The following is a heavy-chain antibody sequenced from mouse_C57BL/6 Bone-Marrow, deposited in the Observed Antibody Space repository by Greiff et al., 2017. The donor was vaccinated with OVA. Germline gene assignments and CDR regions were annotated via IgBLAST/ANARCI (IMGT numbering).Heavy chain of an antibody. V-gene: IGHV1-4*01. J-gene: IGHJ2*01. CDR2: IDPTNDYT. CDR1: GYTFTSYT. Sequence: VQLQQSGAELARPGASVKMSCKASGYTFTSYTIHWVKQRPGQGLEWIGYIDPTNDYTNYNQKFKGKATLTADKSSSTAYMQLSSLTSEDSAVYYCRGGYYLDDWGQGATLTVSS. CDR3: RGGYYLDD.